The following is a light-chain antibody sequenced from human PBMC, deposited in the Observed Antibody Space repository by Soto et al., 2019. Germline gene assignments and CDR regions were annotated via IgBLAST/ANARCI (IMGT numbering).Light chain of an antibody. CDR1: KNIIFY. V-gene: IGKV1-39*01. J-gene: IGKJ2*01. CDR2: AAS. CDR3: QQSYTTPVYS. Sequence: DRQMAESPNCLAPSVVRSITNACXESKNIIFYLNWYQQKIGKAPKLLIYAASNLQSVVSSTFSGSGSGTDFTLTISNLQPEDFATYFCQQSYTTPVYSVGRGTKVEI.